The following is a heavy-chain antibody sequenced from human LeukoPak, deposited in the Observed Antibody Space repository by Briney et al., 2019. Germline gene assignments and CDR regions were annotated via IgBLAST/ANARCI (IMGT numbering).Heavy chain of an antibody. CDR3: ATDQRYAFDY. CDR1: GFTFDDYG. CDR2: IRTTAEGAKYA. D-gene: IGHD3-9*01. Sequence: AGGSLRLSCAASGFTFDDYGMNWVRQAPGKGLEWISNIRTTAEGAKYAYYADSVKGRVTISRDDGKNTLYLHMNSLRDDDTAVYYCATDQRYAFDYWGQGILVTVSS. V-gene: IGHV3-48*02. J-gene: IGHJ4*02.